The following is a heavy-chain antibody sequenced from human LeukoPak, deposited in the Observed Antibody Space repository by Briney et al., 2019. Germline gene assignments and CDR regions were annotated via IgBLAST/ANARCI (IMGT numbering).Heavy chain of an antibody. CDR1: GGSISSYY. CDR2: IYYSGST. D-gene: IGHD4-17*01. V-gene: IGHV4-59*01. Sequence: SETLSLTCTVSGGSISSYYWSWIRQPPGEGLEWIGYIYYSGSTNYNTSLKSRVTISVDTSKNQFSLKLSSVTAADTAVYYCARGRLRLVYYMDVWGKGTTVTVSS. CDR3: ARGRLRLVYYMDV. J-gene: IGHJ6*03.